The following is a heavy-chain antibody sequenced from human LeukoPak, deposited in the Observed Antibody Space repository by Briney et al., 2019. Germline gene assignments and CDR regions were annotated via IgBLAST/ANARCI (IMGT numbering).Heavy chain of an antibody. CDR3: ARGSRRGYSGYDYRSYYFDY. CDR2: INHSGST. CDR1: GGSFSGYY. D-gene: IGHD5-12*01. V-gene: IGHV4-34*01. J-gene: IGHJ4*02. Sequence: PETLSLTCAVYGGSFSGYYWSWIRQPPGKGLEWIGEINHSGSTNYNPSLKSRVTISVDTSKNQFSLKLSSVTAADTAVYYCARGSRRGYSGYDYRSYYFDYWGQGTLVTVSS.